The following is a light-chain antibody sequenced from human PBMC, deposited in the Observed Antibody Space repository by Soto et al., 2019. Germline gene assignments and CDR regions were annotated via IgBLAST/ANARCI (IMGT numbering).Light chain of an antibody. CDR1: QNINNW. CDR2: KAS. J-gene: IGKJ5*01. CDR3: LQDYNYPFT. V-gene: IGKV1-6*01. Sequence: GDRVTITCRASQNINNWLAWYQQKPGKAPKLLIYKASSLQTGVASRFSGSGYATDFNLTISSLQPEDSAAYYCLQDYNYPFTFGQGARLEIK.